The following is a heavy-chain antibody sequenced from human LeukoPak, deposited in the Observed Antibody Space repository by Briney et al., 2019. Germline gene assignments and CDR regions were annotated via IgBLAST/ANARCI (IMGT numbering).Heavy chain of an antibody. CDR2: INPNSGGT. CDR3: ARGRTPYGADDY. CDR1: GYPFTAYY. D-gene: IGHD4-17*01. J-gene: IGHJ4*02. Sequence: ASVKVSCKASGYPFTAYYLHWVRQAPGQGPEWMGWINPNSGGTNYAQKFEGGVAMTRDTPISTAYMELSRLTYDDEAVYYCARGRTPYGADDYWGQGTLVTVSS. V-gene: IGHV1-2*02.